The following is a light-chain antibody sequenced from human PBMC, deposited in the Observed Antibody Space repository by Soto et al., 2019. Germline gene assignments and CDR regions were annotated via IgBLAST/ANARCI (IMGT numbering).Light chain of an antibody. V-gene: IGKV3-11*01. CDR1: QSLSSY. J-gene: IGKJ4*01. Sequence: EGVLTQSPATLSLSPGERATLSCRASQSLSSYLAWYQQKPGQAPRLLIYDASNKATGIPARFSGSGSGTDFTLTISSLEPEDFATYYCQQRTNWPLTFGGGTKVEIK. CDR3: QQRTNWPLT. CDR2: DAS.